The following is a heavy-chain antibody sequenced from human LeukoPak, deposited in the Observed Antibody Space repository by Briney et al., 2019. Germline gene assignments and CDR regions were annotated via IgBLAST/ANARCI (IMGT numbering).Heavy chain of an antibody. J-gene: IGHJ4*02. CDR1: GFTFSSYG. D-gene: IGHD3-10*01. CDR2: ISSDGSNK. CDR3: ARDRRGFGELLLAFDY. Sequence: GGSLRLSCAASGFTFSSYGMHWVRQAPGKGLEWVAVISSDGSNKYYADSVKGRFTISRDNSKNTLYLQMNSLRAEDTAVYYCARDRRGFGELLLAFDYWGQGTLVTVSS. V-gene: IGHV3-30*03.